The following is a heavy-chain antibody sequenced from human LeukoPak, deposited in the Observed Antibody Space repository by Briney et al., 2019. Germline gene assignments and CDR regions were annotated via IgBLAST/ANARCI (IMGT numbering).Heavy chain of an antibody. CDR1: GFTFSSYS. CDR3: ARDRLCSGGSCYSTDY. CDR2: ISSSSSYI. Sequence: GGSLRLSCAASGFTFSSYSMNWVRQAPGKGLEWVSSISSSSSYIYYADSVKGRVTISRDNAKNSLFLQMNSLRAEDTAVYYCARDRLCSGGSCYSTDYWGQGTLVTVSS. J-gene: IGHJ4*02. V-gene: IGHV3-21*01. D-gene: IGHD2-15*01.